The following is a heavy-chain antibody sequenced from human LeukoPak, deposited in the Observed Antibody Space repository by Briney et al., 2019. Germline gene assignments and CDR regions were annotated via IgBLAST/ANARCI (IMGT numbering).Heavy chain of an antibody. Sequence: GGSLRLSCAASGFTFSSYDMHWVRQATGKGLEWVSAIGTASDTYYPGSVKGRFTISRENAKNSLYLQMNSLRAGDTAVYYCARGPKGDYYYYYYMDVWGKGTTVTVSS. CDR1: GFTFSSYD. V-gene: IGHV3-13*01. J-gene: IGHJ6*03. CDR3: ARGPKGDYYYYYYMDV. CDR2: IGTASDT.